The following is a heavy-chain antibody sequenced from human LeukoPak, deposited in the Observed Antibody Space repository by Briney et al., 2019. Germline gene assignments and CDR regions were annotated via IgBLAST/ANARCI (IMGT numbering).Heavy chain of an antibody. V-gene: IGHV3-7*01. D-gene: IGHD3-3*01. CDR3: ATDGARGWIF. J-gene: IGHJ4*02. CDR2: IKDDGRQK. Sequence: PGGSLRLSCAASGFTFSSYWMTWIRQAPGKGLEWVTNIKDDGRQKYYLESVKGRLTISRDNAKNSVFLQMSSLRPEDMAVYYCATDGARGWIFWGQGTLVTVSS. CDR1: GFTFSSYW.